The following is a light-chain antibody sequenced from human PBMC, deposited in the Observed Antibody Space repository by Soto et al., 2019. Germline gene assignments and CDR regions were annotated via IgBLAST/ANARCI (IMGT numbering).Light chain of an antibody. CDR3: QQRFTSPS. CDR1: QSISSS. Sequence: ETVLTQSPATLSLSPGERATLSCRASQSISSSLAWYQQTPGQAPRLLIYDASKRATGIPARFSGSGSGTDFTLTISSLEPEDFAVYFCQQRFTSPSFGPGTKVDIK. J-gene: IGKJ3*01. CDR2: DAS. V-gene: IGKV3-11*01.